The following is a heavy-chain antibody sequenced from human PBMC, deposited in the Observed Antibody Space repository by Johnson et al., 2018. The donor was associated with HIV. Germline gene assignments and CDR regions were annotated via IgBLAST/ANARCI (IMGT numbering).Heavy chain of an antibody. CDR2: ISYDGSNK. J-gene: IGHJ3*02. Sequence: QVQLVESGGGVVRPGGSLRLSCAASGFTFDDYGMSWVRQAPGKGLEWVAVISYDGSNKYYADSVKGRFILSRDNSRNTLYLQMNSLRAEDTAVYYCARGGYLDAFDIWGQGTMVTVSS. CDR3: ARGGYLDAFDI. D-gene: IGHD6-13*01. V-gene: IGHV3-30*03. CDR1: GFTFDDYG.